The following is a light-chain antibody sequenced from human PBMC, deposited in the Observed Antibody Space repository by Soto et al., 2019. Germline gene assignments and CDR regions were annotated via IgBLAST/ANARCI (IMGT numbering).Light chain of an antibody. CDR2: DAS. V-gene: IGKV1-5*01. CDR1: QDISGW. CDR3: QHYSTRSGVT. Sequence: IQMTQSPSTLPASVGDRVIITCRASQDISGWLAWYQQKPGKAPKLLVFDASSLEDGVPSRFSGSGSGTEFTLTVSNLQSDDFATYYCQHYSTRSGVTFGGGTKVDIK. J-gene: IGKJ4*01.